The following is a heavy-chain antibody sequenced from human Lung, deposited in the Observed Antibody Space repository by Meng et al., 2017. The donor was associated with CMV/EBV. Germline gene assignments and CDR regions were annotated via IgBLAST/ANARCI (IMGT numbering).Heavy chain of an antibody. CDR3: ARGEYSNYDLDWFDP. Sequence: SAXMFXXAAGYTFTSYGITWLRQAPGQGLEWMGWISAYNGNTNYAQKLRGRVTMTTDTSKSTAYMELRSLRTDDPAVYYCARGEYSNYDLDWFDPWGQGTXVTVSS. CDR2: ISAYNGNT. CDR1: GYTFTSYG. J-gene: IGHJ5*02. D-gene: IGHD4-11*01. V-gene: IGHV1-18*01.